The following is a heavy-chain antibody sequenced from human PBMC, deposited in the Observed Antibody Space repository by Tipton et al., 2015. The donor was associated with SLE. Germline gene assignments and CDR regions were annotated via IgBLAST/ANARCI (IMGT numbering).Heavy chain of an antibody. CDR2: IYYSGST. V-gene: IGHV4-59*01. CDR3: AKGPSTPPDWDLDS. D-gene: IGHD3-9*01. J-gene: IGHJ4*02. Sequence: TLSLTCTVSGGSISSYYWSWIRQPPGKGLEWIGYIYYSGSTNYNPSLKSRVTISVDTSKNHFSLKLRSVTAADTAVYYCAKGPSTPPDWDLDSWGQGSLVTVSS. CDR1: GGSISSYY.